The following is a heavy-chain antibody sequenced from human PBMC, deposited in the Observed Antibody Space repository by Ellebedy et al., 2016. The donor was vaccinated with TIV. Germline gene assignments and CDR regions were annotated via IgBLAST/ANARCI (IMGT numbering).Heavy chain of an antibody. D-gene: IGHD4-23*01. V-gene: IGHV3-23*01. CDR3: ARTDYGGNIEFHFDS. Sequence: GESLKISCTASGFTFTSFAMAWVRQAPGKGLEWVSAIHGGGSTYYADSVKGRFTISRDDSKNSLYLQMNSLRVEDTAVYYCARTDYGGNIEFHFDSWGQGTLVTVSS. CDR2: IHGGGST. CDR1: GFTFTSFA. J-gene: IGHJ4*02.